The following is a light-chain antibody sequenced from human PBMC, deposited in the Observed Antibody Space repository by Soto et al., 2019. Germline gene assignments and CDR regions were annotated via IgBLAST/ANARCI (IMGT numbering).Light chain of an antibody. CDR2: GAS. J-gene: IGKJ4*01. V-gene: IGKV3-20*01. Sequence: IVLTQSPATLSLSPLEIATPSFMASQSVSSYLAWYQQKPGQAPRLLIYGASNRATGIPDRFSGSGSGTDFTLTISRLEPEDFAVYYCQQSGTSPPVAFGGGTKVDIK. CDR1: QSVSSY. CDR3: QQSGTSPPVA.